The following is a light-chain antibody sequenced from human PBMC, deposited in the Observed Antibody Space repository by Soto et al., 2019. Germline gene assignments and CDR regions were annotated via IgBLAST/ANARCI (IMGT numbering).Light chain of an antibody. CDR1: SSNIGINT. J-gene: IGLJ2*01. Sequence: QSVLTQPPSASGTPGQRVIISCSGSSSNIGINTVNWYQQVPGTTPKLLIFSNTQRPSGVPDRFSGSKSGTSASLAISGRQSEDEAEYYCAAWDDSLGGLVVFGGGTKLTVL. CDR3: AAWDDSLGGLVV. CDR2: SNT. V-gene: IGLV1-44*01.